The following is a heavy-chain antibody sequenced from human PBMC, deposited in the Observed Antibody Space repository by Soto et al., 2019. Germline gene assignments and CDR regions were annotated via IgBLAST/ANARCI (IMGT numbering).Heavy chain of an antibody. CDR1: GFTFSSYS. CDR2: ISSSSSTI. D-gene: IGHD2-15*01. J-gene: IGHJ3*02. V-gene: IGHV3-48*01. CDR3: ARGAVVVAAPGFDAFDI. Sequence: GGSLRLSCAASGFTFSSYSMNWVRQAPGKGLEWVSYISSSSSTIYYADSVKGRFTISRDNAKNSLYLQMNSLRAEDTAVYYCARGAVVVAAPGFDAFDIWGQGTMVTVSS.